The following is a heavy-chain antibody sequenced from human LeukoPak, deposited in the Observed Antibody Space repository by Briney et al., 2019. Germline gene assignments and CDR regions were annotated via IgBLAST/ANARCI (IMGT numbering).Heavy chain of an antibody. CDR2: TYYSGST. V-gene: IGHV4-59*01. Sequence: SETLSLTCTVSGGSISSYYWSWIRQPPGKGLEWIGYTYYSGSTNYNPSLKSRVTISVDTSKNQFTLKLSSVTAADTAVYYCASSVVPAAMVQYYYYGMDVWGQGTTVTVSS. CDR3: ASSVVPAAMVQYYYYGMDV. D-gene: IGHD2-2*01. CDR1: GGSISSYY. J-gene: IGHJ6*02.